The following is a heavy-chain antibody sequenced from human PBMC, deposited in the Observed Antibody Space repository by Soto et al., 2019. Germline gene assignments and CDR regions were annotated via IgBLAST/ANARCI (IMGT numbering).Heavy chain of an antibody. CDR3: AKEPYDSSGYYYVSPYFDY. CDR1: GFTFSSYV. CDR2: ISYDGSNK. Sequence: GGSLRLSCAASGFTFSSYVMHWVRQAPGKGLEWVAVISYDGSNKYYADSVKGRFTISRDNSKNTLYLQMNSLRAEDTAVYYCAKEPYDSSGYYYVSPYFDYWGQGTLVTVSS. J-gene: IGHJ4*02. D-gene: IGHD3-22*01. V-gene: IGHV3-30*18.